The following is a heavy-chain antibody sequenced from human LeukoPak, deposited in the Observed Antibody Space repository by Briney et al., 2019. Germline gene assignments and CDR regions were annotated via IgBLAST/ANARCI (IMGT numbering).Heavy chain of an antibody. Sequence: ASVKVSCKVSGYPLTELSMHWVRQAPGKGLEWMGGFDPEDGETIYAQKFQGRVTMTEDTSTDTGYMELSSLRSEDTAVYYCARNGLLWFGELGGGLDPWGQGTLVTVSS. CDR2: FDPEDGET. J-gene: IGHJ5*02. CDR1: GYPLTELS. CDR3: ARNGLLWFGELGGGLDP. D-gene: IGHD3-10*01. V-gene: IGHV1-24*01.